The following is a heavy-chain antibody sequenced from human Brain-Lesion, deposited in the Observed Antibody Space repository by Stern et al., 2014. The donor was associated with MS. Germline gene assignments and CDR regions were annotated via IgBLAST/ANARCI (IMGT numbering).Heavy chain of an antibody. CDR2: IKQAGREK. Sequence: EVHLVESGGGLVQPGGSQRLSCAASGFSFSSYWMTWVRQAPGRGPEWVANIKQAGREKYYVDAVKGRFTSSRDNAMISLYLQRHSLRDEDTAVYYCARDCGVGNCAGARGYSYYYGLDVWGQGTTVTVSS. D-gene: IGHD2-8*02. CDR3: ARDCGVGNCAGARGYSYYYGLDV. CDR1: GFSFSSYW. J-gene: IGHJ6*02. V-gene: IGHV3-7*01.